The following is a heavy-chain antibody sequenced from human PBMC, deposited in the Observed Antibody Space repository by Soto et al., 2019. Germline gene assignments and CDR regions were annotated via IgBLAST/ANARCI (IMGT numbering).Heavy chain of an antibody. CDR1: GGSVSSSNW. Sequence: QVQLQESGPGLVKPSGTLSLTCAVSGGSVSSSNWWSWVRQPPGKGLEWIGEIYHSGSTNYNPSLKSRVTVSLDKSANQCSLKLSSVTAADTAVYYCAARFDAQKTIPWGQGALVTVSS. J-gene: IGHJ5*02. CDR2: IYHSGST. D-gene: IGHD3-9*01. V-gene: IGHV4-4*02. CDR3: AARFDAQKTIP.